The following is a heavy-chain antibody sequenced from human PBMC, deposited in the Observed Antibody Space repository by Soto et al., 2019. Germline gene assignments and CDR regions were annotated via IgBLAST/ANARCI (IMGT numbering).Heavy chain of an antibody. CDR3: ARVTEGFDF. CDR2: ISPYTGNT. V-gene: IGHV1-18*01. CDR1: GYTFANYG. D-gene: IGHD2-21*02. Sequence: QVHLEQSGAEVKKPGASVNVSCKASGYTFANYGFTWVRQAPGQGLEWMGWISPYTGNTDYAQKFQGRVTMTTDTSTSTAYMEVGSVTSDDTAVYYCARVTEGFDFWGQGTLVTVSS. J-gene: IGHJ4*02.